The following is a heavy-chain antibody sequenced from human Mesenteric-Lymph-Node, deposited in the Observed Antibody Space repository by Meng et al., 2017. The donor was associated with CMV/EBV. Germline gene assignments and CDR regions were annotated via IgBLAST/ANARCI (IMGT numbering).Heavy chain of an antibody. V-gene: IGHV3-30*03. CDR2: ISYDGRNK. CDR3: ARGGCSGGTCYTGISDFDY. CDR1: GFTFSDYY. Sequence: GESLKISCAASGFTFSDYYMSWVRQAPGKGLQWVAVISYDGRNKYYADSVKGRFTISRDNSKNTLYLQMNSLRPEDTAVYYCARGGCSGGTCYTGISDFDYWGQGTLVTVSS. J-gene: IGHJ4*02. D-gene: IGHD2-15*01.